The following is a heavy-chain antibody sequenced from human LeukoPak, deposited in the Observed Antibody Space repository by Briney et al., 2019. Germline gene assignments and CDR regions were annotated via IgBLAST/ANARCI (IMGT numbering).Heavy chain of an antibody. V-gene: IGHV4-31*03. D-gene: IGHD3-3*01. J-gene: IGHJ3*02. CDR1: GGSISSGGYS. Sequence: SQTLSLTCTVSGGSISSGGYSWSWIRQHPGKGLEWIGYIYYSGSTYYNPSLKSRVTISVDTSKNQFSLKLSSVTAADTAVYYCARGEADTIFGVVILDAFDIWGQGTMVTVSS. CDR2: IYYSGST. CDR3: ARGEADTIFGVVILDAFDI.